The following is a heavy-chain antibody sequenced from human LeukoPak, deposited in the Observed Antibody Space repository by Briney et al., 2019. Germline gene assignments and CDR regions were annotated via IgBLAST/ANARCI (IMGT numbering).Heavy chain of an antibody. CDR1: GFTFSSYA. J-gene: IGHJ4*02. D-gene: IGHD2-15*01. CDR2: ISGSGGST. Sequence: HPGGSLRLSCAASGFTFSSYAMSWVRQAPGKGLEWVSAISGSGGSTYYADSVKGRFTISRDNSKNTLYLQMNSLRAEDTAVYYCAKARDIVVVVAATFDYWGQGTLVTVSS. CDR3: AKARDIVVVVAATFDY. V-gene: IGHV3-23*01.